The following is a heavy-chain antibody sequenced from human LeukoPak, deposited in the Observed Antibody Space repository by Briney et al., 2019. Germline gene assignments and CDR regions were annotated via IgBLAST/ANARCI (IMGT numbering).Heavy chain of an antibody. J-gene: IGHJ4*02. CDR3: RVYSFIDF. CDR1: GFRFTSYA. D-gene: IGHD4-11*01. CDR2: ISGSGGST. V-gene: IGHV3-23*01. Sequence: PGGSLRLSCAASGFRFTSYAMIWIRQVPGKGLEWVAGISGSGGSTYYSDPVRGRFTISRDTSDNTLHLNMSSLSTDDTAVGAYRVYSFIDFWGQGIPVTVSS.